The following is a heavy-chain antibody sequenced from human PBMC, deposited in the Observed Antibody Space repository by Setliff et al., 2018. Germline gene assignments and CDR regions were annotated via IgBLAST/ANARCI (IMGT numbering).Heavy chain of an antibody. J-gene: IGHJ6*03. CDR1: GYTFTSYG. CDR2: INPKTGGT. D-gene: IGHD2-2*01. V-gene: IGHV1-18*01. Sequence: ASVKVSCKASGYTFTSYGISWVRQAPGQGLEWMGWINPKTGGTKYSQKFQGRVTITRDTSASTAYMELSSLRSEDTAVYYCARDGFEIVVVPAAIYYYYYMDVWGKGTTVTVSS. CDR3: ARDGFEIVVVPAAIYYYYYMDV.